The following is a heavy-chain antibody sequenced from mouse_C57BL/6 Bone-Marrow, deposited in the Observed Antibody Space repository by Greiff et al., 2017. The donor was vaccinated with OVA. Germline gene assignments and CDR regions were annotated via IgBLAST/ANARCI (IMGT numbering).Heavy chain of an antibody. V-gene: IGHV1-55*01. CDR2: IYPGSGST. Sequence: QVQLQQPGAELVQPGASVKISCKASGYTFTSYWITWVKQRPGQGLEWIGDIYPGSGSTNSNEKFKSKATLTVDTSSSTAYMQLSSLTSEDSAVYYCARKRYAMDYWGQGTSVTVSS. CDR1: GYTFTSYW. J-gene: IGHJ4*01. CDR3: ARKRYAMDY.